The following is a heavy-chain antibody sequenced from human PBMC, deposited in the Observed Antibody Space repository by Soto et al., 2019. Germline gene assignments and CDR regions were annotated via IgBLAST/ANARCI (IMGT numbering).Heavy chain of an antibody. CDR2: MSWNSGSI. CDR3: AKDIGSGWFYYLDY. CDR1: GFTFDDYA. J-gene: IGHJ4*02. D-gene: IGHD6-19*01. V-gene: IGHV3-9*01. Sequence: EVQLVESGGGLVQPGRSLRLSCAASGFTFDDYAMHWVRQAPGKGLEWVSGMSWNSGSIGYAYSVKGRVTISRDNAKNSLYLQMNSLRAEDTALYYCAKDIGSGWFYYLDYWGQGTLVTVSS.